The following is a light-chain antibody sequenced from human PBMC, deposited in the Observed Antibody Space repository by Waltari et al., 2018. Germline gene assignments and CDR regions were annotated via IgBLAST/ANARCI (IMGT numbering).Light chain of an antibody. J-gene: IGKJ1*01. CDR1: QGVSKY. CDR2: AAS. CDR3: QNHERLPAT. Sequence: EVVLTHSPGTLSLSPGERATLSCRASQGVSKYLAWYQQRPGQAPRLLIYAASTRATGGSDRFSGSGFGTDFSLTISRLEPEDFAVYFCQNHERLPATFGQGTKVEIK. V-gene: IGKV3-20*01.